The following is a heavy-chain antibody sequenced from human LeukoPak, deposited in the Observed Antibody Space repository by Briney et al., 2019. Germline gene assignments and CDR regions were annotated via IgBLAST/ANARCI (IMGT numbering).Heavy chain of an antibody. J-gene: IGHJ4*02. V-gene: IGHV4-34*01. D-gene: IGHD3-10*01. CDR3: ARRGFHGSGTLAFGY. CDR2: INHTGNV. CDR1: GGSFSGYS. Sequence: SETLSLTCDVKGGSFSGYSWSWIRQAPGKSLEWIGEINHTGNVNSNPSLKSRVTMSVDTSNNQFSLNLASVAAADTAVYYCARRGFHGSGTLAFGYWGQGTPVIVSS.